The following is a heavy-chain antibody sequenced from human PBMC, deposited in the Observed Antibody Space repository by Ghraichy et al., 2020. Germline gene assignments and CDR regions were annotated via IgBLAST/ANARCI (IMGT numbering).Heavy chain of an antibody. V-gene: IGHV3-48*02. D-gene: IGHD6-19*01. CDR2: INPRSSNI. CDR3: ARGDSRGWDFDD. J-gene: IGHJ4*02. CDR1: GFTFSSSG. Sequence: GGSLNIFCAASGFTFSSSGMNWVRQAPGRGLEWLSYINPRSSNIYYADSVKGRFSTSRDNAKNSLFFQMNSLRDEDAGVYYCARGDSRGWDFDDWGQGTRVIVSS.